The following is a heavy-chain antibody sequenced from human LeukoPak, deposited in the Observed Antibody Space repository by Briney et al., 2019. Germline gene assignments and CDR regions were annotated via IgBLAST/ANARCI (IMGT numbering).Heavy chain of an antibody. CDR2: ISSSSSYT. V-gene: IGHV3-11*05. J-gene: IGHJ4*02. CDR1: GFTFSDYY. Sequence: GGSLRLSCAASGFTFSDYYMSWIRQAPGKGLEWVSYISSSSSYTNYADSVKGRFTISRDNAKNSLYLQMNSLRAEDTAVYYRAREVKAVPGDESFDYWGQGTLVTVSS. CDR3: AREVKAVPGDESFDY. D-gene: IGHD6-19*01.